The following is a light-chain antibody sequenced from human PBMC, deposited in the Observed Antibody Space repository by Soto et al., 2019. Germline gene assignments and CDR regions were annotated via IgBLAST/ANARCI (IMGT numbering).Light chain of an antibody. J-gene: IGLJ1*01. Sequence: QPVMTQPASVSGSPGQSIAISCTGTSSDVGGYNYVSWYQQHPDKAPKLMMYDVSNRPSGISNRFSGSKSGNTASLTISGLQAEDEADYYCSSYATSGTRVFGTGTKLTVL. CDR3: SSYATSGTRV. CDR2: DVS. CDR1: SSDVGGYNY. V-gene: IGLV2-14*01.